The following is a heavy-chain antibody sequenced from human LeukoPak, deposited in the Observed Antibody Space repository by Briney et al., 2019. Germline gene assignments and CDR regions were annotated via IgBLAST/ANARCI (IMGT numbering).Heavy chain of an antibody. Sequence: GASVKVSCKASGYTFTSYGISWVRQAPGQGLEWMGGIIPIFGTANYAQKFQGRVTITADESTSTAYMELSSLRSEDTAVYYCARGRSTSIYLYYYYYMDVWGKGTTVTVSS. D-gene: IGHD2-2*01. CDR3: ARGRSTSIYLYYYYYMDV. CDR1: GYTFTSYG. J-gene: IGHJ6*03. V-gene: IGHV1-69*13. CDR2: IIPIFGTA.